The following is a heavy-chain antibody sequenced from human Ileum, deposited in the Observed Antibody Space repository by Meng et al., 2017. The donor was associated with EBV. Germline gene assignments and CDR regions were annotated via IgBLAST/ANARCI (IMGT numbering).Heavy chain of an antibody. CDR3: ARDPSNTSGRYAYFDY. V-gene: IGHV1-18*01. CDR1: GYTFTNHG. D-gene: IGHD6-19*01. CDR2: ISCYNGDT. J-gene: IGHJ4*02. Sequence: QLQLVQSGAEVKKPXASVRVSCKASGYTFTNHGISWIRQAPGQGLEWMGWISCYNGDTNYAQKLQGRVTMTTDTSTKTAYMDLRGLRSDDTAVYYGARDPSNTSGRYAYFDYWGQGTLVTVSS.